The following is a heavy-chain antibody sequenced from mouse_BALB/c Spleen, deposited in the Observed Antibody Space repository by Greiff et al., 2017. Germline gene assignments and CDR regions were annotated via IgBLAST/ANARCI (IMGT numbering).Heavy chain of an antibody. J-gene: IGHJ2*01. D-gene: IGHD2-10*02. CDR3: ARHKKYGNYAYYFDY. CDR1: GFTFSSYT. CDR2: ISNGGGST. Sequence: EVHLVESGGGLVQPGGSLKLSCAASGFTFSSYTMSWVRQTPEKRLEWVAYISNGGGSTYYPDTVKGRFTISRDNAKNTLYLQMSSLKSEDTAMYYCARHKKYGNYAYYFDYWGQGTTLTVSS. V-gene: IGHV5-12-2*01.